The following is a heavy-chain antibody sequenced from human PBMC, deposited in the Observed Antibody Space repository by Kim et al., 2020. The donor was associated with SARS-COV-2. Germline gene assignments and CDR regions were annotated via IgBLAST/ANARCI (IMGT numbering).Heavy chain of an antibody. CDR3: ARGSAVTSPIDY. CDR2: INHSGST. Sequence: SETLSLTCAVYGGSFSGYYWSWIRQPPGKGLEWIGEINHSGSTNYNPSLKSRVTISVDTSKNQFSLKLSSVTAADTAVYYCARGSAVTSPIDYWGQGTLVTVSS. CDR1: GGSFSGYY. D-gene: IGHD4-17*01. J-gene: IGHJ4*02. V-gene: IGHV4-34*01.